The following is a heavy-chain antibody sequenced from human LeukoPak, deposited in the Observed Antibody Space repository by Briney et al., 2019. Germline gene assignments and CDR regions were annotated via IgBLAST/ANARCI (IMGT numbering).Heavy chain of an antibody. CDR2: IKHDGKEK. J-gene: IGHJ4*02. Sequence: GGSLRLSCAASGFTFSSYWMSWVRQAPGKGLEWVATIKHDGKEKYYVDAVKGRFTISRDNAKNSLFLQMNRLRAEDTAVYYCARDWRGLLIHRRGFDYWGQGTLVTVSS. CDR3: ARDWRGLLIHRRGFDY. V-gene: IGHV3-7*01. CDR1: GFTFSSYW. D-gene: IGHD3-3*01.